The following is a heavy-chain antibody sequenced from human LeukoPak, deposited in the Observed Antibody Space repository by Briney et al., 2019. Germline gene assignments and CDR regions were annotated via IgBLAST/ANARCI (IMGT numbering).Heavy chain of an antibody. CDR3: ARGFTGWVTSPIDY. CDR2: ISSSGSTI. Sequence: GGSLRLSCAASGFTFSSYEMNWVRQAPGKGLEWVSYISSSGSTIYYADSVKGRFTISRDNAKNSLYLQVNSLRAEDTAVYYCARGFTGWVTSPIDYWGQGTLVTVSS. V-gene: IGHV3-48*03. J-gene: IGHJ4*02. D-gene: IGHD2-2*01. CDR1: GFTFSSYE.